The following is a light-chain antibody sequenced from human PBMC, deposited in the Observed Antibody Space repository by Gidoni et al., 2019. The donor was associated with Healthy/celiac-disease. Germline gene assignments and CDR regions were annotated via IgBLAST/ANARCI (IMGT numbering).Light chain of an antibody. Sequence: DIQLIPPPSFLSASVGDRVTITCRASQGISSYLAWYQQKPGKAPKLLIYAASTRQSGVPARFSGSGSGTEFTLTISSLQPEDFAAYYCQQLNSYPLFTFGPGTKVDIK. CDR1: QGISSY. CDR2: AAS. J-gene: IGKJ3*01. V-gene: IGKV1-9*01. CDR3: QQLNSYPLFT.